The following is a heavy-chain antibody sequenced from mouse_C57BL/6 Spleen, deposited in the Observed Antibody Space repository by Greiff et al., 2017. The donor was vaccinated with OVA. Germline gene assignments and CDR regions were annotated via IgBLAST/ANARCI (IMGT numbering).Heavy chain of an antibody. CDR2: IHPNSGST. CDR1: GYTFTSYW. Sequence: QVQLQQPGAELVMPGASVKLSCKASGYTFTSYWMHWVKQRPGQGLEWIGMIHPNSGSTNYNEKFKSKATLTVDKSSSTAYMQLSSLTSEDSAVYYCARVYYSNLWYFDVWGTGTTVTVSS. CDR3: ARVYYSNLWYFDV. V-gene: IGHV1-64*01. J-gene: IGHJ1*03. D-gene: IGHD2-5*01.